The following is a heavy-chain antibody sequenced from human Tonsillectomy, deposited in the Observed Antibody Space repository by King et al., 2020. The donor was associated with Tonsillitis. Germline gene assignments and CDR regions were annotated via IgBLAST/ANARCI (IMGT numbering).Heavy chain of an antibody. CDR1: GGSFSGYY. Sequence: VQLQQWGAGLLKPSETLSLTCAVYGGSFSGYYWTWIRQPPGKGLEWIGEINHSGSTNYNPSLKSRVTISVDTSKNQFSLKLSSVTAADTAVYYCARGGRVKGLILNYFMDVWGKGTTVTVSS. CDR3: ARGGRVKGLILNYFMDV. J-gene: IGHJ6*03. CDR2: INHSGST. V-gene: IGHV4-34*01. D-gene: IGHD1-26*01.